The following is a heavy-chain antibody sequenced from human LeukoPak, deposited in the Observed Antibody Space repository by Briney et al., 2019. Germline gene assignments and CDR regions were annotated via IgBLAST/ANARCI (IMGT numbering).Heavy chain of an antibody. CDR1: GFTFSSTW. V-gene: IGHV3-15*01. J-gene: IGHJ4*02. Sequence: GGSLRLSCAASGFTFSSTWMNWIRQAPEKGLEWVGRIKSKTDGGTTDYAAPVKGRFTISRDDSKNTLFLRMNTLKTEDTAVYYCTTGLMNRGNLWGQGTLVTVSS. CDR3: TTGLMNRGNL. D-gene: IGHD3-10*01. CDR2: IKSKTDGGTT.